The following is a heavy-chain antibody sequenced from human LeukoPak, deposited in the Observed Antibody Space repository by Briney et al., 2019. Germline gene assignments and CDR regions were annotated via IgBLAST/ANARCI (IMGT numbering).Heavy chain of an antibody. J-gene: IGHJ4*02. CDR3: AKEVARGPYYFDY. Sequence: PSQTLSLTCTVSGGSISSGDYYWSWIRQPPGKGLEWIGYIYYSGSTYYNPSLKSRVTISVDTSKNQFSLKLSSVTAADTAVYLRAKEVARGPYYFDYWGQGTLVTVSS. D-gene: IGHD2-15*01. V-gene: IGHV4-30-4*01. CDR2: IYYSGST. CDR1: GGSISSGDYY.